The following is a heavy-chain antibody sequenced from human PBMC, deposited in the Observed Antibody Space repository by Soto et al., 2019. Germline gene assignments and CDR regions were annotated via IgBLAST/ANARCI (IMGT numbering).Heavy chain of an antibody. Sequence: PSETLSLTCAVSGGSISSGGYSWSCIRQPPGKGLEWIGYIYYNGRTNYNPSLKSRVTISVDTSKNHFSLKLSSVTAADTAVYYCARRRSDSSDDAFDIWGQGTLVTVSS. J-gene: IGHJ3*02. CDR3: ARRRSDSSDDAFDI. V-gene: IGHV4-61*03. D-gene: IGHD2-21*02. CDR2: IYYNGRT. CDR1: GGSISSGGYS.